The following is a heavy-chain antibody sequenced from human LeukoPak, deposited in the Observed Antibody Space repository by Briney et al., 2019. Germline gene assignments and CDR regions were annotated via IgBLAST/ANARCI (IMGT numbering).Heavy chain of an antibody. D-gene: IGHD4-23*01. V-gene: IGHV1-8*01. CDR2: MNPNSGNT. CDR3: ARGRLATVVTGEMDY. Sequence: ASVKVSCKASGYTSTSYDINWVRQAPGQGLEWMGWMNPNSGNTGYAQKFQGRVTMTRNTSISTAYMELSSLRSEDTAVYYCARGRLATVVTGEMDYWGQGTLVTVSS. CDR1: GYTSTSYD. J-gene: IGHJ4*02.